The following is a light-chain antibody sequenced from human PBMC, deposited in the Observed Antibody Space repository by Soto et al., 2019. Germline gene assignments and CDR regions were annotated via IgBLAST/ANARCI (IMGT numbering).Light chain of an antibody. CDR1: ESLSTY. J-gene: IGKJ2*01. CDR3: QSYNDWPFT. CDR2: GAS. V-gene: IGKV3-15*01. Sequence: EIVMTQSPATLSVSPGERVTLSCSASESLSTYLAWYQQKPGQAPRLLIYGASTKATGIPARFSGSESATDFTLTISILQSEDFAVYYCQSYNDWPFTFGQGTKLEI.